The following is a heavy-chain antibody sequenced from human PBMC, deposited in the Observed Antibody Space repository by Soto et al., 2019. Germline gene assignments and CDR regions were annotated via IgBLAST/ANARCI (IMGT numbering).Heavy chain of an antibody. Sequence: PGGSLRLSCAASGFTFSSYGMHWVRQAPGKGLEWVAVISYDGSNKYYADSVKGRFTISRDNSKNTLYLQMNSLRAEDTAVYYCAKGPYCGGDCYYLGSVYFDYWGQGTLVTVSS. D-gene: IGHD2-21*02. CDR3: AKGPYCGGDCYYLGSVYFDY. V-gene: IGHV3-30*18. CDR2: ISYDGSNK. J-gene: IGHJ4*02. CDR1: GFTFSSYG.